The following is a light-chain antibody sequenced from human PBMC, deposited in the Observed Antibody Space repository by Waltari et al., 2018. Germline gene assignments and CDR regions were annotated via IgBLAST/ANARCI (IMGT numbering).Light chain of an antibody. J-gene: IGLJ3*02. Sequence: QSALTQPRPVSGSPGQSVTISCTGSSNDVGGYNHVSWYQQHPGKAPKLMIYDVSKRPSGVPDRFSGSKSGNTASLTISGLQAEDEADYYCCSYAGSNTLVFGGGTKLTVL. CDR3: CSYAGSNTLV. CDR2: DVS. CDR1: SNDVGGYNH. V-gene: IGLV2-11*01.